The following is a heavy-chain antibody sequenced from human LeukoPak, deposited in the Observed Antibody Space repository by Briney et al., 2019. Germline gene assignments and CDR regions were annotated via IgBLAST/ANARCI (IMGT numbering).Heavy chain of an antibody. Sequence: ASVKVSCKASGYTFTGYYMHWVRQAPGQGLEWMGWINPNSGGTNYAQKFQGRVTMTRDTSISTAYMELSRLRSDDTAVYYCARDLGLTTVTTSLGYWGQGTLVTVSS. D-gene: IGHD4-17*01. V-gene: IGHV1-2*02. CDR2: INPNSGGT. CDR3: ARDLGLTTVTTSLGY. J-gene: IGHJ4*02. CDR1: GYTFTGYY.